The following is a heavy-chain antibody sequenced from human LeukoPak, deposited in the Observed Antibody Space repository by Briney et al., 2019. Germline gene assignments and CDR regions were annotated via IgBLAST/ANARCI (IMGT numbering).Heavy chain of an antibody. CDR1: GFNFSTYE. CDR2: IGGGGSTI. Sequence: PGGSLRLSCVASGFNFSTYEMNWVRQAPGKGLEWVSYIGGGGSTIYYADSVKGRFTISRDNAKNSLYLQMNRLRGEDTGVYYCARDYLVGGTDAFDIWGQGTMVTVSS. CDR3: ARDYLVGGTDAFDI. J-gene: IGHJ3*02. V-gene: IGHV3-48*03. D-gene: IGHD1-1*01.